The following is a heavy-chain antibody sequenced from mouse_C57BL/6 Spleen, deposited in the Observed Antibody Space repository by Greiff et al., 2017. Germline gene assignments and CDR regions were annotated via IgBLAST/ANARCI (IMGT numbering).Heavy chain of an antibody. CDR1: GFSFNTYA. J-gene: IGHJ3*01. Sequence: EVQLVESGGGLVQPKGSLKLSCAASGFSFNTYAMNWVRQAPGKGLEWVARIRSQSNNYATYYAESVKDRFTISRDDSESMLYLQMNNLKTEDTARYYCVKGLRLFAYWGQGTLVTVSA. CDR2: IRSQSNNYAT. V-gene: IGHV10-1*01. CDR3: VKGLRLFAY. D-gene: IGHD1-2*01.